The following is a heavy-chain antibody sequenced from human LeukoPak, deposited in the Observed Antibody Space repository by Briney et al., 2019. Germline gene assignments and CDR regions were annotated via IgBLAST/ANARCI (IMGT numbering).Heavy chain of an antibody. CDR3: ARVLRFGEYYFDY. CDR1: GGTFSSYA. V-gene: IGHV1-69*13. D-gene: IGHD3-10*01. CDR2: IIPIFGTA. Sequence: GASVKVSCKASGGTFSSYAISWVRQAPGQGLEWMGGIIPIFGTANYAQKFQGRVTITADESTSTAYMELSSLRSEDTAVYYCARVLRFGEYYFDYWGQGTLVTVSS. J-gene: IGHJ4*02.